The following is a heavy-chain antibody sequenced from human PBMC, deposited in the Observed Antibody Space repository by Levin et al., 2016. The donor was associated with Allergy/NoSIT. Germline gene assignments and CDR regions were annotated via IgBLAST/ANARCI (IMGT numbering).Heavy chain of an antibody. CDR3: ARDRYCSGGSCYADWYFAL. CDR2: IYYSGST. D-gene: IGHD2-15*01. Sequence: SETLSLTCTVSGGSISSYYWSWIRQPPGKGLEWIGSIYYSGSTNYNPSLKSRVTISVDTSKNQFSLKMTSVTAADTAVYYCARDRYCSGGSCYADWYFALWGRGTLVTVSS. V-gene: IGHV4-59*01. CDR1: GGSISSYY. J-gene: IGHJ2*01.